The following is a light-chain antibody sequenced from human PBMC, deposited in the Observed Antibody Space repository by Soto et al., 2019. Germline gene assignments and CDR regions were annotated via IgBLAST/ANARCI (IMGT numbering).Light chain of an antibody. J-gene: IGKJ1*01. V-gene: IGKV1-8*01. CDR1: ESVSRW. Sequence: IPMTQSPSTLSVSPEERFNIAFRASESVSRWLAWYHQKPGKAPKLLIYAASTWQSGVPSRFSGSGSGTDFTLTISCLQSEDFATYYCQQYYSSPRTFGQGTKVDIK. CDR2: AAS. CDR3: QQYYSSPRT.